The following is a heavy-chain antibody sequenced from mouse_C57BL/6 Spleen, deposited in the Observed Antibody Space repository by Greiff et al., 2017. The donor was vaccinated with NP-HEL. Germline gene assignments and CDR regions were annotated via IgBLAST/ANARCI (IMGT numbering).Heavy chain of an antibody. CDR2: IYPGDGDT. CDR1: GYAFSSSW. CDR3: ARTGDQAYFDY. Sequence: VQLQQSGPELVKPGASVKISCKASGYAFSSSWMNWVKQRPGKGLEWIGRIYPGDGDTNYNGKFKGKATLTADKSSSTAYMQLSSLTSEDSAVYFCARTGDQAYFDYWGQGTTLTVSS. D-gene: IGHD3-2*02. J-gene: IGHJ2*01. V-gene: IGHV1-82*01.